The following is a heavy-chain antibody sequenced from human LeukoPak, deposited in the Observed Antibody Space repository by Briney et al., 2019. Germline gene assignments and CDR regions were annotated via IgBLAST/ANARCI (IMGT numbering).Heavy chain of an antibody. J-gene: IGHJ4*02. Sequence: GGSLRLSCAASGFTFRSYAMSWVRQAPGRWLEWVLAISGSGTSTYYAGSVKGRFTISRDNSKNTLYLQMNSLRAEDTAVYYCEGTYYYDSSDDYWGQGTLVTVSS. D-gene: IGHD3-22*01. CDR3: EGTYYYDSSDDY. CDR2: ISGSGTST. CDR1: GFTFRSYA. V-gene: IGHV3-23*01.